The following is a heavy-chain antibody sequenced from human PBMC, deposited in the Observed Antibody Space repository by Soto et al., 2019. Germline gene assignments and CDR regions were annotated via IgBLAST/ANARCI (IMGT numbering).Heavy chain of an antibody. J-gene: IGHJ6*02. CDR3: ARDGFYAGLGRHSYGYSPPQNYGMDV. D-gene: IGHD5-18*01. CDR1: GYTFTSYG. V-gene: IGHV1-18*01. Sequence: ASVKVSCKASGYTFTSYGISWVRQAPGQGLEWMGWISAYNGNTNYAQKLQGRVTMTTDTSTRTAYMQLRGLRSDDTAVYYCARDGFYAGLGRHSYGYSPPQNYGMDVWGQGTTVTVSS. CDR2: ISAYNGNT.